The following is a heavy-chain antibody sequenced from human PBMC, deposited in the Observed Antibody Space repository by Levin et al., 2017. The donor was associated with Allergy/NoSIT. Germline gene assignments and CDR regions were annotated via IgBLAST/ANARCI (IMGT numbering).Heavy chain of an antibody. D-gene: IGHD2-2*03. Sequence: SQTLSLTCTVSCGSISGGGYHWTWIRQHPEKGLEWIGYIYYSGSTFYNPSLKSRLMISVDTSKNQFSLNVSSVTAADTAVYYCAREDGSTFDFWGQGALVTVAS. J-gene: IGHJ4*02. CDR1: CGSISGGGYH. CDR3: AREDGSTFDF. CDR2: IYYSGST. V-gene: IGHV4-31*03.